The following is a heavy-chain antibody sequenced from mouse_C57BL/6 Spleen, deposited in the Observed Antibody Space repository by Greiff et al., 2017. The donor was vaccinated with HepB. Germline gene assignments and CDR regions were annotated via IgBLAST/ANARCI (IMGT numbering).Heavy chain of an antibody. CDR1: GYAFSSSW. J-gene: IGHJ1*03. V-gene: IGHV1-82*01. CDR3: ARRNDGYSWYFDV. CDR2: IYPGDGDT. Sequence: QVQLQQSGPELVKPGASVKISCKASGYAFSSSWMNWVKQRPGKGLEWIGRIYPGDGDTNYNGKFKGKATLTADKSSSTAYMQLSSLTSEDSAVYFCARRNDGYSWYFDVWGTGTTVTVSS. D-gene: IGHD2-3*01.